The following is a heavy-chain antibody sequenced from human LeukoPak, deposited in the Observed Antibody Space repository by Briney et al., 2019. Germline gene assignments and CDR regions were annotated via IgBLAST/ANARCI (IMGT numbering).Heavy chain of an antibody. Sequence: GGSLRPSCAASGFTFSIYWMHWVRQAPGKGLVWVSHINSDGSSTSYADSVKGRFTISRDNAKNTLYLQMNSLRAEDTAVYYCARDVGYNIDQWGQGTLVTVSS. J-gene: IGHJ4*02. D-gene: IGHD5-12*01. CDR2: INSDGSST. V-gene: IGHV3-74*01. CDR1: GFTFSIYW. CDR3: ARDVGYNIDQ.